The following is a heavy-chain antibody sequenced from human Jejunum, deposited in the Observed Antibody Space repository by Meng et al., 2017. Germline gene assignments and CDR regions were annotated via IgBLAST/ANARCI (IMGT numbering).Heavy chain of an antibody. V-gene: IGHV3-48*03. J-gene: IGHJ4*01. CDR2: ISKSGATK. D-gene: IGHD3-3*01. Sequence: GESLKISCAASGFTVSSYEMNWVRQAPGKGLEWVSYISKSGATKYNADSVKGRFTISRDTAQNSLYLQMNSLRAEDTAVYYCTKEGGESGNDFEYWGHGTPVTGAS. CDR1: GFTVSSYE. CDR3: TKEGGESGNDFEY.